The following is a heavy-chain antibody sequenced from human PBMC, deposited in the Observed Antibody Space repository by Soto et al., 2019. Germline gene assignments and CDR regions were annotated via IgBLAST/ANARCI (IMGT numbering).Heavy chain of an antibody. CDR1: GFTFSSYA. V-gene: IGHV3-30-3*01. D-gene: IGHD6-13*01. Sequence: GGSLRLSCAASGFTFSSYAMHWVRPAPGKGLEWVAVISYDGSNKYYADSVKGRFTISRDNSKNTLYLQMNSPRAEDTAVYYCARDGGQQLVDYYYYYGMDVWGQGTTVTVSS. CDR2: ISYDGSNK. CDR3: ARDGGQQLVDYYYYYGMDV. J-gene: IGHJ6*02.